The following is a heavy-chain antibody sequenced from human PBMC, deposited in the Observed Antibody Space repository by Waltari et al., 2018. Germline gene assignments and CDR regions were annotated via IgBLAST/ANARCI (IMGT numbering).Heavy chain of an antibody. V-gene: IGHV3-66*04. CDR1: GFTVSSDF. Sequence: EVHLVASGGGLGQPGGSLGLSCAASGFTVSSDFMSWVRQAPGKGLEWVSVIQSDGTTYYADSVKGRFTVSRDTSKNTVYLQMNSLRDEDTAVYYCARHDYGGYWGQGTLVTVSS. J-gene: IGHJ4*02. CDR3: ARHDYGGY. CDR2: IQSDGTT. D-gene: IGHD4-17*01.